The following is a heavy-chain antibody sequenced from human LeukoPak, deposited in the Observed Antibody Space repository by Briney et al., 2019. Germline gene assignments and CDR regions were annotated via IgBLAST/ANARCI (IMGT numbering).Heavy chain of an antibody. CDR2: IIPIFGTA. CDR3: ARGRYYDSSGYPNWFDP. CDR1: GGTFSSYA. Sequence: SVKVSCKASGGTFSSYAISWVRQAPGQGLEWMGGIIPIFGTANYAQKFQGRVTITADESTSTAYMELSSLGSEDTAVYYCARGRYYDSSGYPNWFDPWGQGTLVTVSS. J-gene: IGHJ5*02. D-gene: IGHD3-22*01. V-gene: IGHV1-69*13.